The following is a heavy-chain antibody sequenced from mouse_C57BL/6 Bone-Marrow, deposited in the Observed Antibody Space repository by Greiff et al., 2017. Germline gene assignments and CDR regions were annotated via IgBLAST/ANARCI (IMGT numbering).Heavy chain of an antibody. CDR3: ARWDPLWLRRSDY. CDR2: IHPNSGST. J-gene: IGHJ2*01. Sequence: QVQLQQPGAELVKPGASVKLSCKASGYTFTSYWMHWVKQRPGQGLEWIGMIHPNSGSTNYNEKFKSKATLTVDKSSSTAYMQLSSLTSEDSAVYYCARWDPLWLRRSDYGGRGTTLTVSS. D-gene: IGHD2-2*01. V-gene: IGHV1-64*01. CDR1: GYTFTSYW.